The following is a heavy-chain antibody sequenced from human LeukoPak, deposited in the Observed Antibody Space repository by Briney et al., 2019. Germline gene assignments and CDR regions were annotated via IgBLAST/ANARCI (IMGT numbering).Heavy chain of an antibody. V-gene: IGHV3-30*02. CDR2: IRYDGSNK. CDR3: AKDFLPRNDYGDYGRL. Sequence: GGSLRLSCAASGFTFSSYGMHWVRQAPGKGLEWVAFIRYDGSNKYYADSVKGRFTISRDNSKNMLYLQMNSLRAEDTAVYYCAKDFLPRNDYGDYGRLWGQGTLVTVSS. D-gene: IGHD4-17*01. CDR1: GFTFSSYG. J-gene: IGHJ4*02.